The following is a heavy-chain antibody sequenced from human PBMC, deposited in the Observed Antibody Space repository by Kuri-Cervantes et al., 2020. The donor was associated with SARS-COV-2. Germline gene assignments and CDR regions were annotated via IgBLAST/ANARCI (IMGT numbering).Heavy chain of an antibody. CDR1: GYTFTSYD. CDR3: ARFTDYYDSSGVDY. V-gene: IGHV1-69*05. Sequence: SVKVSCKASGYTFTSYDINWVRQATGQGLEWMGGIIPIFGTANYARKFQGRVTITTDESTSTAYMELSSLRSEDTAVYYCARFTDYYDSSGVDYWGQGTLVTDSS. D-gene: IGHD3-22*01. CDR2: IIPIFGTA. J-gene: IGHJ4*02.